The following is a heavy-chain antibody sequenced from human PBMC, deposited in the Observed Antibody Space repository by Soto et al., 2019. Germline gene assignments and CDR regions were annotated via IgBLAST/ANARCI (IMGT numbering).Heavy chain of an antibody. CDR1: GGSISSSSYY. CDR2: IYYSGST. D-gene: IGHD3-10*01. J-gene: IGHJ4*02. V-gene: IGHV4-39*01. CDR3: ARVRQGGGSGILFDY. Sequence: SQTLSLPCTVSGGSISSSSYYWGWIRQPPGKGLEWIGSIYYSGSTYYNPSLKSRVTISVDTSKNQFSLKLSSVTAADTAVYYCARVRQGGGSGILFDYWGQGTLVTVSS.